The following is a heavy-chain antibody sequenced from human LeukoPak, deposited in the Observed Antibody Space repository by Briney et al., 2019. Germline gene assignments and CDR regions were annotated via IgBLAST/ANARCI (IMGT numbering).Heavy chain of an antibody. J-gene: IGHJ4*02. CDR3: ARAQYYYDSSGAFDY. CDR2: ISYDGSNK. D-gene: IGHD3-22*01. Sequence: PGGSLRLSCAASGFTFSSYAMHWVHQAPGKGLEWVAVISYDGSNKYYADSVKGRFTISRDNSKNTPYLQMNSLRAEDTAVYYCARAQYYYDSSGAFDYWGQGTLVTVSS. CDR1: GFTFSSYA. V-gene: IGHV3-30*04.